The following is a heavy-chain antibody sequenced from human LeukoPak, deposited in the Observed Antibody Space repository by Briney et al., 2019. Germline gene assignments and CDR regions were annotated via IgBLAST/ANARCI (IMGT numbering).Heavy chain of an antibody. CDR1: GGSISSSSYY. Sequence: PSETLSLTCTVSGGSISSSSYYWGWIRQPPGKGLEWIGSIYYSGSTYYNPSLKSRVTISVDTSKNQFSLKLSSVTAADTAVYYCARSAYFDWLFAMNAFDIWGQGTMVTVSS. V-gene: IGHV4-39*07. CDR2: IYYSGST. J-gene: IGHJ3*02. CDR3: ARSAYFDWLFAMNAFDI. D-gene: IGHD3-9*01.